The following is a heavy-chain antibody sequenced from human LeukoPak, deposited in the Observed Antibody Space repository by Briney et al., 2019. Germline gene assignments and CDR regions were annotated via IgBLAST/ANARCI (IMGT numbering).Heavy chain of an antibody. CDR1: GFTFSSYA. D-gene: IGHD2-15*01. CDR3: ARVWAEGRPYCSGGSCYWSDNWFDP. J-gene: IGHJ5*02. Sequence: GGSLRLSCAASGFTFSSYAMSWVRQAPGKGLEWVSAISGSGGSTYYADSVKGRFTISRDNSKNTLYLQMNSLRAEDTAVYYCARVWAEGRPYCSGGSCYWSDNWFDPWGQGTLVTVSS. V-gene: IGHV3-23*01. CDR2: ISGSGGST.